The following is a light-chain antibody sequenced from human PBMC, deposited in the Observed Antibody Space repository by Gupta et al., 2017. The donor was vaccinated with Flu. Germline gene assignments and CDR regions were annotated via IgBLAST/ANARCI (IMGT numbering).Light chain of an antibody. CDR2: EVS. CDR1: SSDVGLYNR. J-gene: IGLJ1*01. Sequence: QSALTQPPSVSGSPGQSVTISCIGTSSDVGLYNRVSWYLQAPGTAPKVLIFEVSHRPSGVPDRFSGSKSGNTASLTISGLQAEDEADYYCSSYTTSSSYVFGTGTKVTVL. V-gene: IGLV2-18*02. CDR3: SSYTTSSSYV.